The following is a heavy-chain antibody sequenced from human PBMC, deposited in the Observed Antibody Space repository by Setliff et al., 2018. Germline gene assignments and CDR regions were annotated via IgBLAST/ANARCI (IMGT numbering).Heavy chain of an antibody. Sequence: PGESLKISCKGSGYSFTDYWIAWVRQTPGKGLEWMGTIYPGNADTRYSQSFQGQVTISADKSISTAYLQLSSLKASDTAMYYCARQAGNSNIDYWGRGTLVTVSS. J-gene: IGHJ4*02. CDR3: ARQAGNSNIDY. CDR1: GYSFTDYW. V-gene: IGHV5-51*01. CDR2: IYPGNADT. D-gene: IGHD6-19*01.